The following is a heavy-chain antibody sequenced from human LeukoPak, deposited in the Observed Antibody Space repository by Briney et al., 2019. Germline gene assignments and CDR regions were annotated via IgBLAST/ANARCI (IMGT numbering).Heavy chain of an antibody. D-gene: IGHD6-19*01. V-gene: IGHV3-21*01. J-gene: IGHJ4*02. CDR2: ISSSSA. CDR1: GFTFSSYT. Sequence: PGGSLRLSCAASGFTFSSYTMNWVRQAPGKGLEWVSSISSSSAYYADSVKGRFTISRDNAKNSLYLQMNSLRAEDTAVYYCARDPTWNSGWDFDYWGQGTLVTVS. CDR3: ARDPTWNSGWDFDY.